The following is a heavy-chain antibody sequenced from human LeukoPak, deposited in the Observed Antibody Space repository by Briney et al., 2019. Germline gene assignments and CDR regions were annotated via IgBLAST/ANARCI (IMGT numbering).Heavy chain of an antibody. V-gene: IGHV3-21*01. CDR1: GFTFSSYT. D-gene: IGHD1-26*01. Sequence: GGFLRLSCAASGFTFSSYTMNWVRQAPGKGLEWVSSITRSSSDIYYSDSVKGRFTISRDNAKNSLYLQINSLRAEDTAVYYCAKGSDFDYWGQGTLVTVSS. CDR2: ITRSSSDI. CDR3: AKGSDFDY. J-gene: IGHJ4*02.